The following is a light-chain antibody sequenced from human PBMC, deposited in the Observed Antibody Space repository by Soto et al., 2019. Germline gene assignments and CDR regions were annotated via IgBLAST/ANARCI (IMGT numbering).Light chain of an antibody. J-gene: IGKJ2*01. V-gene: IGKV1-5*03. Sequence: DIQMTQSPSTLSASVGDRVTIACRASQSISSWLAWYQQKPGKAPKLLIYKASSLGSGVPSRFSGSGSGTEFTLTISSLQPDDFAIYYCQQYNSHSSYTFGQGTKLEI. CDR2: KAS. CDR3: QQYNSHSSYT. CDR1: QSISSW.